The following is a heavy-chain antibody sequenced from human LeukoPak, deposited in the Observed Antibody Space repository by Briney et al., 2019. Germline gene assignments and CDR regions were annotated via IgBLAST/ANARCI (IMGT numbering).Heavy chain of an antibody. Sequence: PSQTLSLTCTVSGGSISSGDYYWSWIRQPPGKGLEWIGYIYYSGSTYYNPSLKSRVTISVDTSKNQFSLKLSSVTAADTAVYYCARLRITIFGVVHPRGNWFDPWGQGTLVTVSS. CDR1: GGSISSGDYY. CDR2: IYYSGST. CDR3: ARLRITIFGVVHPRGNWFDP. D-gene: IGHD3-3*01. V-gene: IGHV4-30-4*08. J-gene: IGHJ5*02.